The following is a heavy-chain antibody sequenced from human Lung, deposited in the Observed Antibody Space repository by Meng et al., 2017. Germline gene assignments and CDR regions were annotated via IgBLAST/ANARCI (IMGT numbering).Heavy chain of an antibody. CDR1: GFTFSSYS. CDR3: ARGRVVVAATPSDY. Sequence: EVQLVESGGGRVKPGGSLRLSCAASGFTFSSYSMNWVRQAPGKGQEWVSSISSSSAYADSVKGRFTISRDNAKNSLYLQMNSLRAEDTAVYYCARGRVVVAATPSDYWGQGTLVTVSS. J-gene: IGHJ4*02. CDR2: ISSSSA. V-gene: IGHV3-21*01. D-gene: IGHD2-15*01.